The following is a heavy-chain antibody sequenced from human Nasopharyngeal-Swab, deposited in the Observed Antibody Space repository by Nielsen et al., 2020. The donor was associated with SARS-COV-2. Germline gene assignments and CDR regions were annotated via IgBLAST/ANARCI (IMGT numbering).Heavy chain of an antibody. CDR3: TTDFYFDY. CDR2: IGDKDHNYAT. V-gene: IGHV3-73*01. Sequence: VRQAPGKGLEWVGRIGDKDHNYATTYGASVQDRFTISRDDSKNTAFLQMDSLKTEDTALYYCTTDFYFDYWGQGTLVTVSS. J-gene: IGHJ4*02.